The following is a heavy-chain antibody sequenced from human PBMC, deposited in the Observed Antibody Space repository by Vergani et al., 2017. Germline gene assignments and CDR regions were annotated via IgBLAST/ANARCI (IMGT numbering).Heavy chain of an antibody. J-gene: IGHJ6*03. D-gene: IGHD7-27*01. CDR1: GGSISSGGYY. V-gene: IGHV4-31*03. CDR2: IYYSGST. CDR3: ARWLGLGMTDYMDV. Sequence: QVQLQESGPGLVKPSQTLSLTCTVSGGSISSGGYYWSWIRQHPGKGLEWIGYIYYSGSTYYNPSLKSRVTISVDTSKNQFYLQLSSVTAADTAVYYCARWLGLGMTDYMDVWGKGTTVTVSS.